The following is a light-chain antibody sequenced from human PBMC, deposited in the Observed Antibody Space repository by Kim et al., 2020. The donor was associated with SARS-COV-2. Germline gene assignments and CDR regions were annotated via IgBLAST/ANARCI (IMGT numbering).Light chain of an antibody. J-gene: IGLJ3*02. CDR2: RNN. CDR1: SSNVGNQG. CDR3: SAWDSSLSAWV. Sequence: QAGLTQPPSVSKGLRQTATLTCTGNSSNVGNQGAAWLQQHQGHPPKLLSYRNNNRPSGISERLSASRAGNTASLTITGLQPEDEADYYCSAWDSSLSAWVFGGGTQLTVL. V-gene: IGLV10-54*01.